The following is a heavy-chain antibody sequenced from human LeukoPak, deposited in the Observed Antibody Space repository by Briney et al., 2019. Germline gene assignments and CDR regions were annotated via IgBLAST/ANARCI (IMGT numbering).Heavy chain of an antibody. J-gene: IGHJ4*02. CDR3: ARDSPDSSSWYYFDY. Sequence: GGSLRLSCAASGSTFSSYGMHWVRQVPGKGLEGVAVIWYDGSNKHYVDSVKGRFTISRDNSKNALYLQMNSLRVEDTAVYYCARDSPDSSSWYYFDYWDQGTLVTVSS. D-gene: IGHD6-13*01. V-gene: IGHV3-33*01. CDR2: IWYDGSNK. CDR1: GSTFSSYG.